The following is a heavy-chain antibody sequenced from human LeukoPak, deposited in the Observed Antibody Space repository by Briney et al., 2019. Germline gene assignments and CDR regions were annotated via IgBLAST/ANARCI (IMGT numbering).Heavy chain of an antibody. D-gene: IGHD3-10*01. CDR2: IYYSGST. CDR3: ARRTMVRGVTLLDI. Sequence: PSETLPLTCTVSGGSISSYYWSWIRQPPGKGLEWIGYIYYSGSTNYNPSLKSRVTISVDTSKNQFSLKLSSVTAADTAVYYCARRTMVRGVTLLDIWGQGTMVTVSS. CDR1: GGSISSYY. J-gene: IGHJ3*02. V-gene: IGHV4-59*08.